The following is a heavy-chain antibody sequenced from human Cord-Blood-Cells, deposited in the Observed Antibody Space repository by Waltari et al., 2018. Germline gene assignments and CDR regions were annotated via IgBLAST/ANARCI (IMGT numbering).Heavy chain of an antibody. CDR3: ASCPTREINSGYDYYFDY. CDR2: IIPVFGTA. Sequence: QVQLVQSGAEVKKPGSSVKVSCKASGGTFSSYAISWVRQARGQGLEWMGGIIPVFGTATYAQKFQGRVTITADESTSTAYMERSSLRSEDTAVYYCASCPTREINSGYDYYFDYWGQGTLVTVSS. D-gene: IGHD5-12*01. J-gene: IGHJ4*02. V-gene: IGHV1-69*12. CDR1: GGTFSSYA.